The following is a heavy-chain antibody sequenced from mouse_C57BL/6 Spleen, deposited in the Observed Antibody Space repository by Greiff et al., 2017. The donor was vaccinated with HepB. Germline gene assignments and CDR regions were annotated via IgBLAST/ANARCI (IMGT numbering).Heavy chain of an antibody. V-gene: IGHV1-52*01. D-gene: IGHD2-3*01. CDR3: ARGGVYDGYFSHYAMDY. Sequence: QVQLQQPGAELVRPGSSVKLSCKASGYTFTSYWMHWVKQRPIQGLEWIGNIDPSDSETHYNQKFKDKATLTVDKSSSTAYMQLSSLTSEDSAVYYCARGGVYDGYFSHYAMDYWGQGTSVTVSS. CDR2: IDPSDSET. J-gene: IGHJ4*01. CDR1: GYTFTSYW.